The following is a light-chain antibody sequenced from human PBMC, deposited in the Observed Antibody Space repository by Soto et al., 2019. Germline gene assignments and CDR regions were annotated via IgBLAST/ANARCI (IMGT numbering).Light chain of an antibody. CDR3: QQSCSTAI. V-gene: IGKV1-39*01. Sequence: DIQMTQAPSSLSASVGDRVTITCRASQSISSYLTWYQQKPWKAPKLLIYAASRLQSGVPSRFSGSGSGTDFTLTISSLQPEDFATYYCQQSCSTAIFGQGTKLEIK. CDR2: AAS. J-gene: IGKJ2*01. CDR1: QSISSY.